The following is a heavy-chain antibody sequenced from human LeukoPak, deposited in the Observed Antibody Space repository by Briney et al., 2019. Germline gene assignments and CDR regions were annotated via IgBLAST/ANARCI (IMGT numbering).Heavy chain of an antibody. Sequence: GGSLRLSCAASGFTFDIYTMHWVRQAPGKGLEWVSLTNWDGGSTYYADSVKGRFTISRDNSKNSLYLQMNSLRTEDTALYYCAKLGKTENHYGSGRFSYYYYMDVWGKGTTVTISS. J-gene: IGHJ6*03. CDR2: TNWDGGST. CDR3: AKLGKTENHYGSGRFSYYYYMDV. CDR1: GFTFDIYT. D-gene: IGHD3-10*01. V-gene: IGHV3-43*01.